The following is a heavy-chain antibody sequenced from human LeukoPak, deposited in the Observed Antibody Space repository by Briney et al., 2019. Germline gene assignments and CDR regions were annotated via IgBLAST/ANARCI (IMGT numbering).Heavy chain of an antibody. CDR1: GFTFSSYA. CDR2: ISGSGGST. Sequence: GGSLRLSCAASGFTFSSYAMSWVRQAPGKGLEWVSAISGSGGSTYYADSVKGRFTISRDNSKNTLYLQMNSLRAEDTAVYYCAKGPACGGDCPGPSDYWGQGTLVTVSS. J-gene: IGHJ4*02. CDR3: AKGPACGGDCPGPSDY. D-gene: IGHD2-21*02. V-gene: IGHV3-23*01.